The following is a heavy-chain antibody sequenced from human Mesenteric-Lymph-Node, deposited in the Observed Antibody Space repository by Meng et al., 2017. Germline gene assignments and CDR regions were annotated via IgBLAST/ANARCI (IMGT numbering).Heavy chain of an antibody. Sequence: GGSLRLSCAASGFTFNSYAMNWVRQAPGKGLEWVAVLSYDGSYEYYADSVKGRFTISRDTSKSAVNLQMGNLRVEDTAVYYCARDRRAPSITLLGVVNTYYFDCWGQGTLVTVSS. V-gene: IGHV3-30*15. CDR2: LSYDGSYE. J-gene: IGHJ4*01. CDR3: ARDRRAPSITLLGVVNTYYFDC. CDR1: GFTFNSYA. D-gene: IGHD3-3*01.